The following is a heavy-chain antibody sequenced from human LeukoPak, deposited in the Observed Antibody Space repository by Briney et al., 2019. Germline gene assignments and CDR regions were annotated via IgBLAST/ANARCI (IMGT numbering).Heavy chain of an antibody. D-gene: IGHD6-13*01. CDR3: ARGPGIAAADWFDP. CDR2: ISAYNGNT. Sequence: ASVKVSCKASGYTFPSYDISWVRQAPGQGLEWMGWISAYNGNTNYAQKLQGRVTMTTDTSTSTAYMELRSLRSDDTAVYYCARGPGIAAADWFDPWGQETLVTVSS. CDR1: GYTFPSYD. V-gene: IGHV1-18*01. J-gene: IGHJ5*02.